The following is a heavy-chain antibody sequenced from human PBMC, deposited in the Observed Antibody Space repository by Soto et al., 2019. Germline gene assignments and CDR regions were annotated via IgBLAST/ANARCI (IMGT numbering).Heavy chain of an antibody. J-gene: IGHJ4*02. V-gene: IGHV4-59*01. CDR1: GGSISSYY. CDR2: IYYSGST. D-gene: IGHD5-18*01. Sequence: SETLSLTCTGSGGSISSYYWSWIRQPPGKGLEWIGYIYYSGSTNYNPSLKSRVTISVDTSKNQFSLKLSSVTAADTAVYYCAGGYSYGPESDSWGQGTLVTVSS. CDR3: AGGYSYGPESDS.